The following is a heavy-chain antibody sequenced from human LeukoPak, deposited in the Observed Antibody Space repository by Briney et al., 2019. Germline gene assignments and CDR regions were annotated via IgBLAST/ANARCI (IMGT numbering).Heavy chain of an antibody. J-gene: IGHJ6*02. V-gene: IGHV4-4*07. CDR2: FYTSGGA. Sequence: SETLSLTCCVSGGSISTYYWSWIRQPAGKGLEWIGRFYTSGGAKYNPSLRSRVTMSADTSKNQLSLKVNSVSAADTAVYYCTRDYYGMDVWGQGTTVTVSS. CDR3: TRDYYGMDV. CDR1: GGSISTYY.